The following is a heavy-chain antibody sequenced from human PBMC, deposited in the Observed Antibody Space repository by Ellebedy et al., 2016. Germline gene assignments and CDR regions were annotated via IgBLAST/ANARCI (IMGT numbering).Heavy chain of an antibody. CDR3: ARHYCSGATCYSFDN. Sequence: SETLSLXXTVSGGSISSYYWSWIRQPPGKGLEWIAFIYYSGSTNYNPSLKSRATISVDTSQNQFSLKLSSVTAADTAVYYCARHYCSGATCYSFDNWGQGTLVTVSS. CDR2: IYYSGST. J-gene: IGHJ4*02. V-gene: IGHV4-59*08. CDR1: GGSISSYY. D-gene: IGHD2-15*01.